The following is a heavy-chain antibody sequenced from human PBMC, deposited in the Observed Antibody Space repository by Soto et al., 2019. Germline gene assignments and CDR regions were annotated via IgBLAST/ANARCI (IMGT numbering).Heavy chain of an antibody. J-gene: IGHJ6*02. V-gene: IGHV3-23*01. D-gene: IGHD6-19*01. CDR1: GFTFSTYA. CDR2: ISSSGGNT. CDR3: ANQLSSGSTNRDV. Sequence: PGGSLRLSCVASGFTFSTYAMNWVRQAPGKGLEWVSTISSSGGNTYYADSVKGRFTISRDNSKNTLYLQMKSLRVEDTAVYYCANQLSSGSTNRDVWGQGTTVTVSS.